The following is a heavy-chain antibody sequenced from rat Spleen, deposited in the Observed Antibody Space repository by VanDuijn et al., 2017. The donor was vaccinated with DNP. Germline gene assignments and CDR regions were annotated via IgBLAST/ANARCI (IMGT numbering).Heavy chain of an antibody. Sequence: EVQLQESGPGLVKPSQSLSLTCSVTGYSITSNYWAWIRKFPGNKMEWMGYISYSGSTSYNPSLKSRISITRDTSKNLFFLQLNSITTEDTATYYCAREYYDGTYYDYWGQGVMVTVSS. J-gene: IGHJ2*01. D-gene: IGHD1-12*02. V-gene: IGHV3-1*01. CDR1: GYSITSNY. CDR2: ISYSGST. CDR3: AREYYDGTYYDY.